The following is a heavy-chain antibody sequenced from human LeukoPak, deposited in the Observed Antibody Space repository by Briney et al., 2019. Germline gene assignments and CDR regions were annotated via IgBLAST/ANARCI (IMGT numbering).Heavy chain of an antibody. CDR3: ASAQLDPGSFDY. J-gene: IGHJ4*02. V-gene: IGHV4-4*07. CDR1: GGSISSYY. D-gene: IGHD6-13*01. CDR2: IYTSGST. Sequence: SETLSLTCTVSGGSISSYYWSWIRQPAGKGLEWIGRIYTSGSTNYNPSLKSRVTMSVDTSENQFSLKLSSVTAADTAVYYCASAQLDPGSFDYWGQGTLVTVSS.